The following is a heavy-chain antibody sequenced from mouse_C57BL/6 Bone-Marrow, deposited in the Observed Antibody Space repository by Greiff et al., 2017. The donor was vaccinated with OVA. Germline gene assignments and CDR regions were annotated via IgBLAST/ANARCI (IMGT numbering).Heavy chain of an antibody. D-gene: IGHD1-1*01. CDR2: IDPSDSYT. Sequence: VQLQQPGAELVKPGASVKLSCKASGYTFTSYWMQWVKQRPGQGLEWIGEIDPSDSYTNYNQKFKGKATLTVDTSSSTAYMQLSSLTSEDSAVYYCARTRYYYGSSYWYFDVWGTGTTVTVSS. CDR1: GYTFTSYW. J-gene: IGHJ1*03. CDR3: ARTRYYYGSSYWYFDV. V-gene: IGHV1-50*01.